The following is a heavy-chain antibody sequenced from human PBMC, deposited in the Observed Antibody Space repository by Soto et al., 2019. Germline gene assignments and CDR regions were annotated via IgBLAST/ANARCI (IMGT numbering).Heavy chain of an antibody. D-gene: IGHD6-19*01. Sequence: PXGSLRLSCVASGFTFISSFMGWVRQAPGKGLEWVANINQDGGGTYYVDSVEGRFTISRDNAKDSLYLQMNSLRGEDTAVYYCARYFRGSGRYFFDYWGQGTLVTVSS. V-gene: IGHV3-7*03. CDR3: ARYFRGSGRYFFDY. CDR1: GFTFISSF. J-gene: IGHJ4*02. CDR2: INQDGGGT.